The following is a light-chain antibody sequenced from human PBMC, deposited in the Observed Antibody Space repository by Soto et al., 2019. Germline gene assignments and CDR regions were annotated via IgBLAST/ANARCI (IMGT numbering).Light chain of an antibody. Sequence: QLVLTQPPSASGTPGQRVNISCSGSSSNIGSNYVYWYQQLPGTAPKLLIYRNNQRPSGVPDRFSGSKSGTSASLAISGLRSEDEADYYCAAWDDSLSGNWVFGGGTKLTVL. CDR1: SSNIGSNY. J-gene: IGLJ3*02. CDR3: AAWDDSLSGNWV. V-gene: IGLV1-47*01. CDR2: RNN.